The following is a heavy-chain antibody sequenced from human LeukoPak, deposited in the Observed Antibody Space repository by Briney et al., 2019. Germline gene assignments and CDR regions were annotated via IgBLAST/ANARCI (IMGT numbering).Heavy chain of an antibody. D-gene: IGHD1-1*01. CDR2: INGDGSST. CDR1: GFIFRGYG. V-gene: IGHV3-74*01. CDR3: ARGIGSSDY. Sequence: GGSLRLSCVASGFIFRGYGRYWVRQAPGKGLVWVSRINGDGSSTIYADSVKGRFTISRDNAKNTLYLQMNSLRAEDTAVYFCARGIGSSDYWGQGTLVTVSS. J-gene: IGHJ4*02.